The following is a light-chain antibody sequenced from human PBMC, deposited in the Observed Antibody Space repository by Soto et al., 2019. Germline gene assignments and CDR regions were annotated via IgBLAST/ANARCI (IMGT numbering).Light chain of an antibody. CDR3: QQYASLPRT. J-gene: IGKJ1*01. CDR2: ATS. Sequence: EIVLTQSPGTLSLFPGERATFSCRTSQSISATYLAWYQQKPGQAPRLLIYATSSRATGIPDRFSGSGSRTDFTLTISRLEPDDSAVYYCQQYASLPRTFGQGTTVEI. V-gene: IGKV3-20*01. CDR1: QSISATY.